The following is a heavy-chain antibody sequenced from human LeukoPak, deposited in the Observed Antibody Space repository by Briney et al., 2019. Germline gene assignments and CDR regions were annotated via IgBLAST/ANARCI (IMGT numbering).Heavy chain of an antibody. Sequence: GGSLRLSCAASGFTFSSYAMSWVRQAPGKGLEWVAVISYDGSNKYYADSVKGRFTISRDNSKNTLYLQMNSLRAEDTAVYYCARTGRKKAFDIWGQGTMVTVSS. J-gene: IGHJ3*02. CDR1: GFTFSSYA. CDR2: ISYDGSNK. V-gene: IGHV3-30-3*01. CDR3: ARTGRKKAFDI.